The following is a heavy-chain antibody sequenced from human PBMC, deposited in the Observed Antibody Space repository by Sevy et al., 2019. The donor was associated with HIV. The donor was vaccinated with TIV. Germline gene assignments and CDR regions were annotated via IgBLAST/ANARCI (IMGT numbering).Heavy chain of an antibody. J-gene: IGHJ4*02. CDR3: TRWNGAQSIFDY. Sequence: GGSLRLSCTGSGFTFGDYAMSWVRQAPGKGLEWVAFLKHKAYGGTLDYAASVKGRFSTSRDDSKSIAHLQMTDLKTEDTATYYCTRWNGAQSIFDYWGQGALVTVSS. D-gene: IGHD1-1*01. CDR2: LKHKAYGGTL. V-gene: IGHV3-49*04. CDR1: GFTFGDYA.